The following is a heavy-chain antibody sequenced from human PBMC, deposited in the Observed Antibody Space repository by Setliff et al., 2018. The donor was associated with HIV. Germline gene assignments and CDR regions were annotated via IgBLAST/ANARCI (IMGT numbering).Heavy chain of an antibody. Sequence: PSETLSLTCSVSGYSLSSASYWGWIRQSPEKGLEWIGSISLSGSTYYNPSLQSRVTISIDMSKSQFSLKLTSVSAADTAMYYCARGRRRSSTPYYFDYWGQGTLVTVSS. CDR2: ISLSGST. J-gene: IGHJ4*02. CDR1: GYSLSSASY. CDR3: ARGRRRSSTPYYFDY. V-gene: IGHV4-38-2*02.